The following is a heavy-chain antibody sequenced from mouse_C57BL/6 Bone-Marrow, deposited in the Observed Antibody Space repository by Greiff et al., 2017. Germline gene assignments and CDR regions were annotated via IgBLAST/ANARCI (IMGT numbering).Heavy chain of an antibody. CDR3: ASYYYGSSSFDV. CDR2: LYPGSGST. D-gene: IGHD1-1*01. Sequence: QVHVKQSGAELVKPGASVKMSCKASGYTFTSYWITWVKQRPGQGLEWIGDLYPGSGSTNYNEKFKSKATLTVDTSSSTAYMQLSSLTSEYSAVYYCASYYYGSSSFDVWGTGTTVTVSS. V-gene: IGHV1-55*01. J-gene: IGHJ1*03. CDR1: GYTFTSYW.